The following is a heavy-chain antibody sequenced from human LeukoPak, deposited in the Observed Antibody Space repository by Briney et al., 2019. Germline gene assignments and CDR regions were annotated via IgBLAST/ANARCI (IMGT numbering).Heavy chain of an antibody. J-gene: IGHJ4*02. CDR3: AKAMNYYYGSGND. CDR2: ISYDGSNK. Sequence: GRSLRLSCAASGFTFSSYGMHWVRQAPGKGLEWVAVISYDGSNKYYADSVKGRFTISRDNSKNTLYLQMNRLRAEDTAVYYCAKAMNYYYGSGNDWGQGTLVTVSS. V-gene: IGHV3-30*18. D-gene: IGHD3-10*01. CDR1: GFTFSSYG.